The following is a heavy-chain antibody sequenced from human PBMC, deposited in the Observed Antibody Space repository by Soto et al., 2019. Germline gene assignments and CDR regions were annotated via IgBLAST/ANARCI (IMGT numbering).Heavy chain of an antibody. V-gene: IGHV3-53*01. D-gene: IGHD6-13*01. J-gene: IGHJ4*02. CDR3: GRNGGYSYGGVDY. Sequence: EVQLVESGGGLIQPGGSLRLSCAASGFTVSSNYLTWVRQAPGKRLEWVSTIFSGGKTYYADSVKGRITVSRDNSKNTLFLHMNSLREEDTAVYYCGRNGGYSYGGVDYWGQGTLVTVSS. CDR2: IFSGGKT. CDR1: GFTVSSNY.